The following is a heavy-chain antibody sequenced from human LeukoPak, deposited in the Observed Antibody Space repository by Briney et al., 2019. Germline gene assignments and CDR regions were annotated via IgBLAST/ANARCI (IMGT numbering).Heavy chain of an antibody. Sequence: ASVKVSCKASGYTFTGYYMHWVRQAPGQGLEWMGWINPNSGGTKYAQKFQGRVTMTRDMSTSTDYMELSSLRSDDTAIYYCARDNSVEDNAWWFDPWGQGTLVTVSS. CDR3: ARDNSVEDNAWWFDP. CDR1: GYTFTGYY. V-gene: IGHV1-2*02. D-gene: IGHD4-23*01. CDR2: INPNSGGT. J-gene: IGHJ5*02.